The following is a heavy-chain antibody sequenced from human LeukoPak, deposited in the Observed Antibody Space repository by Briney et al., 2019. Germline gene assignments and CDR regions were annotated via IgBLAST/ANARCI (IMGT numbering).Heavy chain of an antibody. V-gene: IGHV3-11*01. Sequence: PGGSLRLSCAASGFTFSDYYMNWLRQAAGEGLEWVSYISSSGRTIYYADSVKGRFTISRDNAKNSLYLQMNSLRAEDTAVYYCAGASSSWPYYYSGMDVWGQGTTVTVSS. J-gene: IGHJ6*02. CDR1: GFTFSDYY. CDR3: AGASSSWPYYYSGMDV. CDR2: ISSSGRTI. D-gene: IGHD6-13*01.